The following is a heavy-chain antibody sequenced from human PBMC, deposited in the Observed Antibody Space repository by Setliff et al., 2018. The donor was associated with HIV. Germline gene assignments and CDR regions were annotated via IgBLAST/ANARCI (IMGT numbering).Heavy chain of an antibody. Sequence: GGSLRLSCTASRFSFKTYGMHWVRQAPGKGLEWVAFIRYDGSDKYYADSVKGRFTISRDNSKNTLYFQLNSLRVDDTAVYYCAKDALVGYSSGWEPGHGYYFDYWGQGALVTVSS. CDR1: RFSFKTYG. D-gene: IGHD6-19*01. CDR3: AKDALVGYSSGWEPGHGYYFDY. V-gene: IGHV3-30*02. CDR2: IRYDGSDK. J-gene: IGHJ4*02.